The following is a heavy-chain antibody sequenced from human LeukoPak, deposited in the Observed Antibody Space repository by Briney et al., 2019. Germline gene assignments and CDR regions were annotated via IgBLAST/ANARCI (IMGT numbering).Heavy chain of an antibody. V-gene: IGHV4-39*01. CDR2: IYYSGST. Sequence: PSETLSLTCTVSDGSISSSSYYWGWIRQPPGKGLEWIGSIYYSGSTYYNASLKSRVTISVDTSKNQFFLKLSSVTAAGTAVYYCARLTGADDAFDIWGQGTMVTVSS. D-gene: IGHD7-27*01. CDR3: ARLTGADDAFDI. CDR1: DGSISSSSYY. J-gene: IGHJ3*02.